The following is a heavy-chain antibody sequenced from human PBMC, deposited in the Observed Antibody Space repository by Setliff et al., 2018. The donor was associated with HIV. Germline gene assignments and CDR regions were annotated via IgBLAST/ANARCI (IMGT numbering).Heavy chain of an antibody. CDR1: GGSFSGYY. CDR3: ARGGLGVVGAIDY. V-gene: IGHV4-34*01. CDR2: IIHSGGT. D-gene: IGHD2-15*01. J-gene: IGHJ4*02. Sequence: SETLSLPCAVYGGSFSGYYWTWIRQPPGRGLEWIGEIIHSGGTDYNRSLKSRVTISVDTSKNQFSRNLSSVTAADTAVYYCARGGLGVVGAIDYWSQGTLVTVSS.